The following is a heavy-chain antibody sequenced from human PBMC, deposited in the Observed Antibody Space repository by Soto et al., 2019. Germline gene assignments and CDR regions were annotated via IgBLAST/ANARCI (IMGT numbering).Heavy chain of an antibody. D-gene: IGHD4-17*01. CDR3: ASPTYGDYEGGNYYPYYYGMDV. V-gene: IGHV3-23*01. Sequence: GGSLRLSCAASGFTFSTYAMTWVRQAPGKGLEWVSVISVSGGSTFYADSVKGRFTISRDNSKNTLYLQMNSLRAEDTAVYYCASPTYGDYEGGNYYPYYYGMDVWGQGTTVTVSS. CDR2: ISVSGGST. J-gene: IGHJ6*02. CDR1: GFTFSTYA.